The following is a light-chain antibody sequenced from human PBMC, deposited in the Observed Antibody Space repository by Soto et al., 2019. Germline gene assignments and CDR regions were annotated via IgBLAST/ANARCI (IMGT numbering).Light chain of an antibody. CDR3: QKYSSVIT. CDR1: QGISNF. J-gene: IGKJ5*01. V-gene: IGKV1-27*01. CDR2: AAS. Sequence: DIQMTQSPSSLSASVGDRVTITCRASQGISNFLAWYQQKPGKVPKLLISAASTLPSGVPSRFSGSGSGTDFTLTITSLQPEYVATYYCQKYSSVITFGQGTRLEI.